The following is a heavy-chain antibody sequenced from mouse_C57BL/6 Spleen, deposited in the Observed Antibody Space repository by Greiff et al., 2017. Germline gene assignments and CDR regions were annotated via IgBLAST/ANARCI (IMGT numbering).Heavy chain of an antibody. J-gene: IGHJ1*03. D-gene: IGHD4-1*01. CDR2: ISYDGSN. CDR1: GYSITSGYY. CDR3: ARGSWDWYFDV. V-gene: IGHV3-6*01. Sequence: EVQLQQSGPGLVKPSQSLSLTCSVTGYSITSGYYWNWIRQFPGNKLEWMGYISYDGSNNYNPSLKNRISITRDTSKNQFFLKLNSVTTEDTATYYCARGSWDWYFDVWGTGTTVTVSS.